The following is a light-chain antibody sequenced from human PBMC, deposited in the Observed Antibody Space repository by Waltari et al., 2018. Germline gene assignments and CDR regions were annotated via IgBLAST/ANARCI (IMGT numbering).Light chain of an antibody. CDR2: DVS. J-gene: IGLJ1*01. CDR1: SSDVGGYNY. CDR3: SSYASSSTLV. V-gene: IGLV2-14*03. Sequence: QSALTQPASVSGSPGQSITISCTGTSSDVGGYNYVSWYQQYPGKAPKLLIYDVSNRPSGVSKRFSGSKSGNTASLTISGLQAEDEADYSCSSYASSSTLVFGSGTKVTVL.